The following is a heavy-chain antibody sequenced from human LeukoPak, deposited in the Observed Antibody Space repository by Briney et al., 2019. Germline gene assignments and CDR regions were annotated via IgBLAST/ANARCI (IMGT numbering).Heavy chain of an antibody. CDR3: AKFRSCVSDI. D-gene: IGHD6-13*01. V-gene: IGHV4-59*12. CDR1: GASISSYY. CDR2: INYSGNT. Sequence: SETLSLTCTVSGASISSYYWNWIRQPPGKGLQRIGDINYSGNTNYNPSLKSRVTMSVDTSKNQFSLKVTSVTAAVTAVYYCAKFRSCVSDIWGQGTMVTVSS. J-gene: IGHJ3*02.